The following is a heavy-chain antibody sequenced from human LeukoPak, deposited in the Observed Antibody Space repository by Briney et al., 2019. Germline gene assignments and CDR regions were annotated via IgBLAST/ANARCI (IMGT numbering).Heavy chain of an antibody. Sequence: GGSLRLSCAASGFTFSTFWMSWVRQAPGKGLEWVANINQDGSEKYYVDSMKGRFTVSRDKAKNSLYLQMNSLRAEDTAVYYCARRRCSSTSCFFDYWGQGTLVTVSS. CDR1: GFTFSTFW. CDR3: ARRRCSSTSCFFDY. J-gene: IGHJ4*02. D-gene: IGHD2-2*01. CDR2: INQDGSEK. V-gene: IGHV3-7*01.